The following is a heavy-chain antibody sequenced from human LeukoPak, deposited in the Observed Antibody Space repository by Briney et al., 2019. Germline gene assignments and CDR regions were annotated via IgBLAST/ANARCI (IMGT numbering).Heavy chain of an antibody. CDR2: IYTSGST. CDR1: GGSISSYY. J-gene: IGHJ4*02. V-gene: IGHV4-4*07. Sequence: SETLSLTCTVSGGSISSYYWSWIRQPAGKGLEWIGRIYTSGSTNYNPSLKSRVTMSVDTSKNQFSLKLSSVTAADTAVYYCASRVAVAGTNTFDYWGQGTLVTVSS. D-gene: IGHD6-19*01. CDR3: ASRVAVAGTNTFDY.